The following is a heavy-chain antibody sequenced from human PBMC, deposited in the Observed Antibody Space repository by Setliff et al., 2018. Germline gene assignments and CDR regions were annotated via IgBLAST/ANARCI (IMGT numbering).Heavy chain of an antibody. D-gene: IGHD3-16*01. V-gene: IGHV3-7*01. Sequence: GALRLSCAASGLTFSSYWMSWVRQAPGKGLEWVANIKQDGSEKYYVDSVKGRFTISRDNAKNSLYLQMNSLRAEDTAVYYCARDGGEYWGQGTLVTV. J-gene: IGHJ4*02. CDR2: IKQDGSEK. CDR1: GLTFSSYW. CDR3: ARDGGEY.